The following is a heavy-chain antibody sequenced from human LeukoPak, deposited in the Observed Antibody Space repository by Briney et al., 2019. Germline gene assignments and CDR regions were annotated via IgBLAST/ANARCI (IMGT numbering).Heavy chain of an antibody. Sequence: GGSLRLSCAASGFTLSNSWMHWVRQAPGKGLVWVSHTNGDGSDTGYADSVKGRFTISRDSATNTLYLQMNSLRAEDTAIYYCVRDGEYSHGIDFDYWGQGTLVTVSP. D-gene: IGHD5-18*01. J-gene: IGHJ4*02. CDR3: VRDGEYSHGIDFDY. CDR2: TNGDGSDT. CDR1: GFTLSNSW. V-gene: IGHV3-74*01.